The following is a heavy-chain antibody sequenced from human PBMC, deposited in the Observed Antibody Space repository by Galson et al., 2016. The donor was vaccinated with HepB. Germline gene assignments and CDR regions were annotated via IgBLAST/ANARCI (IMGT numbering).Heavy chain of an antibody. V-gene: IGHV3-23*01. CDR1: GFTFRNYA. CDR3: TTWLSHHFDY. Sequence: SLRLSCAASGFTFRNYALSWVRRAPGKGLEWVSHIDGPTPNTHYADSERGRFSIYRDNSRDTLYLPMDSLTAEDSAIYYCTTWLSHHFDYWGQGTRVTVSS. J-gene: IGHJ4*02. D-gene: IGHD6-19*01. CDR2: IDGPTPNT.